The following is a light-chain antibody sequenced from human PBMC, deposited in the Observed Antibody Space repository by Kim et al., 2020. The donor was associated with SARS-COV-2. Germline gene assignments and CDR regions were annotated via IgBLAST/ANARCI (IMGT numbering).Light chain of an antibody. Sequence: GGTVTFPWGSGTGGVTGRHYPFCFQQKPGQAPRTLIYDTSKARSWTTARFSGSLLGGKAALTLSGAQPEDEADFYCLLYYSGARVFGGGTQLTVL. J-gene: IGLJ2*01. CDR3: LLYYSGARV. CDR2: DTS. V-gene: IGLV7-46*01. CDR1: TGGVTGRHY.